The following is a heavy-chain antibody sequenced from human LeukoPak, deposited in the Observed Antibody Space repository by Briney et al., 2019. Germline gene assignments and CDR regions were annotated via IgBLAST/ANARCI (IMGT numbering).Heavy chain of an antibody. J-gene: IGHJ4*01. Sequence: GRSLRLSCAGSGHSFSSPGMYWFCQAPDKGLEWVALIWYDGSNKYYADSVKGRFTISRDNSKNTLYLQMNSLRAEDTAVYYCCRGDRYGSDWSHCDFCGHGTLVTVSS. CDR1: GHSFSSPG. D-gene: IGHD6-19*01. CDR3: CRGDRYGSDWSHCDF. V-gene: IGHV3-33*08. CDR2: IWYDGSNK.